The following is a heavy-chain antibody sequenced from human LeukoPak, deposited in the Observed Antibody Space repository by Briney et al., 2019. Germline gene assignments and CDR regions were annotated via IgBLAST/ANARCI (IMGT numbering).Heavy chain of an antibody. V-gene: IGHV4-61*02. J-gene: IGHJ4*02. CDR2: VYTTGST. CDR1: GGSISSGSYY. D-gene: IGHD1-26*01. CDR3: ARDREVGATGYYFDY. Sequence: PSQTLSLTCTVSGGSISSGSYYWSWIRQPAEKGLEWIGRVYTTGSTNYNPSLKSRVTISLDTSKNQFSLKLSSVTAADTAVYYCARDREVGATGYYFDYWGQGTLVTVSS.